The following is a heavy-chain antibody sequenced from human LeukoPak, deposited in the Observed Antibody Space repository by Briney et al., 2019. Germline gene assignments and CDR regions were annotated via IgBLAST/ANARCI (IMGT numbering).Heavy chain of an antibody. CDR3: ARVYGAVTYYFDY. D-gene: IGHD4-17*01. CDR2: ISGSGDTT. V-gene: IGHV3-23*01. Sequence: GGSLRLSCTASGFTFSSYAMRWIRQAPGRGLEWVSTISGSGDTTYYADSVKGRFTISRDNSKNTLYLQMNSLRAEDTAVYYCARVYGAVTYYFDYWGQGTLVTVSS. J-gene: IGHJ4*02. CDR1: GFTFSSYA.